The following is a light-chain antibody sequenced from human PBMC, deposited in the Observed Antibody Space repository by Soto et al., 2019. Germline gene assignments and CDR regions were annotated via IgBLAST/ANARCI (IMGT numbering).Light chain of an antibody. CDR3: QQYGRSPMFT. CDR1: QSVSSNY. J-gene: IGKJ2*01. CDR2: GAS. Sequence: EIVLTQSPGTLSLSPGERATLSCRASQSVSSNYLAWYQQKPSQAPRLLIYGASRGAAGSPDRFSGSGSGTDFTPTISRLLPEDFAVYFCQQYGRSPMFTFGQGTKLEIK. V-gene: IGKV3-20*01.